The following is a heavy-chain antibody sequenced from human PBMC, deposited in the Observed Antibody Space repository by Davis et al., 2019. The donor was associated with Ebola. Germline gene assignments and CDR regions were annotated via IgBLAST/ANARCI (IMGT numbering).Heavy chain of an antibody. CDR1: GGSISSYY. V-gene: IGHV4-59*01. J-gene: IGHJ4*02. CDR3: AKRGRKGPGTTDFEY. CDR2: IYYSGST. Sequence: MPSETLSLTCTVSGGSISSYYWSWIRQPPGKGLEWIGYIYYSGSTNYNPSLKSRVTISVDTSKTQFSLKLSSVTAADTAVYYCAKRGRKGPGTTDFEYWGQGTPVTVSS. D-gene: IGHD1-7*01.